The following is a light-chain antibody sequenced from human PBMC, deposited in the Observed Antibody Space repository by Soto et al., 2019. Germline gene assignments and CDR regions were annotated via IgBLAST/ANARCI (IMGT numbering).Light chain of an antibody. CDR3: HQYDSSRT. CDR2: GAS. Sequence: EIVLTQSPGTLSLSRGERATLSCRASQTVTSTFLAWYQQKPGQAPRLLIYGASRRATGIPDRFSGSGSGTDFTLTITRLEPEDFAVYYCHQYDSSRTFGQGTKVEMK. V-gene: IGKV3-20*01. J-gene: IGKJ1*01. CDR1: QTVTSTF.